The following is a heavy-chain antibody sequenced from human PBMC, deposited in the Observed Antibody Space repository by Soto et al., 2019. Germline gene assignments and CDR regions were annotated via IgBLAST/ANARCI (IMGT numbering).Heavy chain of an antibody. Sequence: PGGSLRLSCAASGFTFSSYSMNWVRQAPGKGLEWVSSISSSSSYIYYADSVKGRFTISRDNAKNSLYLQMNSLRAEDTAVYYCARILGPYDFWSGLPAPYGMDVWRQGTTVTVSS. CDR1: GFTFSSYS. V-gene: IGHV3-21*01. J-gene: IGHJ6*02. D-gene: IGHD3-3*01. CDR2: ISSSSSYI. CDR3: ARILGPYDFWSGLPAPYGMDV.